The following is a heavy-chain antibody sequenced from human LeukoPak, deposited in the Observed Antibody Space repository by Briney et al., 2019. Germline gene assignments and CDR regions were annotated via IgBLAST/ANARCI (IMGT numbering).Heavy chain of an antibody. V-gene: IGHV4-34*01. CDR1: GGSFSGYY. CDR2: INYSGDT. J-gene: IGHJ5*02. CDR3: ARGSLRPGLNWFDP. Sequence: PSETLSLTCAVNGGSFSGYYWTWIRQPPGKGLEWIGEINYSGDTNYNPSLKSRVIISIDTSKNQVSLKLSSVTAADTALYYCARGSLRPGLNWFDPWGQGTLVTVSS. D-gene: IGHD3-16*01.